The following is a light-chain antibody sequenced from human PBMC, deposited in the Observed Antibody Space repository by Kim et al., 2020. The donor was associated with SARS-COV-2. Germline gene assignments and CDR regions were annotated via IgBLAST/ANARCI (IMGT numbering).Light chain of an antibody. CDR3: QSYDSSLSGSHVV. Sequence: VTISCTGSSSNIGAGYDVHWYQQLPGTAPKLLISGNSNRPSGVPDRFSGSKSGTSASLAITGLQAEDEADYYCQSYDSSLSGSHVVFGGGTQLTVL. CDR2: GNS. J-gene: IGLJ2*01. CDR1: SSNIGAGYD. V-gene: IGLV1-40*01.